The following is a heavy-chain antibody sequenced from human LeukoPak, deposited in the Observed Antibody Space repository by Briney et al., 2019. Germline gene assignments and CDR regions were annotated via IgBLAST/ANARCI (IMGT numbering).Heavy chain of an antibody. V-gene: IGHV3-74*01. CDR3: ARGGSDTAMAHDY. D-gene: IGHD5-18*01. Sequence: PGGSLRLSCGASGFTFSNHWMHWVRQAPGKGLMWVSRINRDGSRTDYADSVKGRFTISRDDAKNTLHLQVNSLRAEDTAVYFCARGGSDTAMAHDYWGQGTLVTVSS. CDR1: GFTFSNHW. CDR2: INRDGSRT. J-gene: IGHJ4*02.